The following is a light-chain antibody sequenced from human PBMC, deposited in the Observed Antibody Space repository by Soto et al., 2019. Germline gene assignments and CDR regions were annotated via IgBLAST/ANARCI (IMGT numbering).Light chain of an antibody. CDR3: QQRSNWPLT. CDR2: DAS. J-gene: IGKJ4*01. CDR1: QSVNNF. V-gene: IGKV3-11*01. Sequence: EIVLTQSPATLSLSPGERATLSCRASQSVNNFLAWYQQRPGQAPRFLIYDASSRAAGIPARFTGSGSGTDFTLTISSLEPEDFAVYYCQQRSNWPLTFGGGTKVEI.